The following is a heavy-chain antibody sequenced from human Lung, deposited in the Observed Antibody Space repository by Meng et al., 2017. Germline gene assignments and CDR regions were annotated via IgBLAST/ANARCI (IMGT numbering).Heavy chain of an antibody. V-gene: IGHV3-66*02. J-gene: IGHJ4*02. CDR2: ISSSGNT. CDR1: GSTVSHNY. D-gene: IGHD2-8*01. CDR3: ARSPIDKYALSALPLDY. Sequence: LMFSCAASGSTVSHNYMSWVRQAPGKGLEWVSVISSSGNTYYADYVKGRFTISRDNSKTTVFLQINSLRVEDTAVYYCARSPIDKYALSALPLDYWGQGTLVTVSS.